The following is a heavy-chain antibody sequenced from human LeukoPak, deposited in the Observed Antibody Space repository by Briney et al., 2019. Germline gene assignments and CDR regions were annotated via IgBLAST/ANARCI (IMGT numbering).Heavy chain of an antibody. CDR1: GGSFSGYY. D-gene: IGHD6-19*01. J-gene: IGHJ4*02. CDR2: INYSGST. CDR3: ARAIISSGCSDY. Sequence: SETLSLTCAVYGGSFSGYYWSWIRQPPGKGLEWIGEINYSGSTNYNPSLKSRVTISVDTSKNQFSLKLSSVTAADTAVYYCARAIISSGCSDYWGQGTLVTVSS. V-gene: IGHV4-34*01.